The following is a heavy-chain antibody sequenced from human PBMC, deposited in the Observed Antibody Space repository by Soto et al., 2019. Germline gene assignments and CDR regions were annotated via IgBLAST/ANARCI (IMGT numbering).Heavy chain of an antibody. D-gene: IGHD4-17*01. CDR1: GGSIRSGGYY. J-gene: IGHJ6*02. CDR3: ARRGDYGDSVNYYYGMDV. V-gene: IGHV4-31*03. CDR2: IYYSGST. Sequence: SESLSLTCPVSGGSIRSGGYYWSWIRQHPGKGLEWIGYIYYSGSTYYNPSLKSRVTISVDTSKNQFSLKLSSVTAADTAVYYCARRGDYGDSVNYYYGMDVWGQGTTVT.